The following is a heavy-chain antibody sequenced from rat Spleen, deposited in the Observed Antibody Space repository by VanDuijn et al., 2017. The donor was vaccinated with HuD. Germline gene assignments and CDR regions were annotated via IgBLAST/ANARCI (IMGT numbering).Heavy chain of an antibody. CDR3: ARVGLLQCGDF. J-gene: IGHJ1*01. V-gene: IGHV2-13*01. CDR1: GFSLSSYH. Sequence: QVQLKESGPGLVQPSQTLSLTCTVSGFSLSSYHVSWVRQPPGKGLEWMGGIWGNGNTDYSSTLKSRLTISRDTSKSQVFLKMNSLQTEDIATYSCARVGLLQCGDFWGPGTMVTVSS. CDR2: IWGNGNT. D-gene: IGHD1-1*01.